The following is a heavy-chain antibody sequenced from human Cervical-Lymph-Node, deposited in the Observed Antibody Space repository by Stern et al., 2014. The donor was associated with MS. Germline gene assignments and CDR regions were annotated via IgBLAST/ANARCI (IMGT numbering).Heavy chain of an antibody. CDR1: GGTFSKFA. V-gene: IGHV1-69*01. Sequence: QVQLVQSGAEVTKPGSSVKVSCKASGGTFSKFASSWVRQAPGQGLEWMGGIFPVFGTPAYAQEFRGRFTITADVSTSTVYMELSSLRSDDTAVYYCARSSETSDRWYSLGYDLWGQGTLVTVSS. CDR3: ARSSETSDRWYSLGYDL. D-gene: IGHD6-13*01. J-gene: IGHJ5*02. CDR2: IFPVFGTP.